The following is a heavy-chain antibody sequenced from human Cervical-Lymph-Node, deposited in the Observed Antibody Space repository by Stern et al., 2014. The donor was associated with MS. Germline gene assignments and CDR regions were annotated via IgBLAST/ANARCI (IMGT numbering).Heavy chain of an antibody. J-gene: IGHJ6*02. D-gene: IGHD3-10*01. V-gene: IGHV1-8*01. Sequence: VQLGQSGAEVKKPGASVKVSCETSGFTFTSYDINWVRQATGKGLECMGWMNPDSGNTCNDQSFQVRVTMTRDTSIITAYMELSNLRSDDTAVYYCTRTAVRGVPGMDVWGQGTTVTVSS. CDR1: GFTFTSYD. CDR3: TRTAVRGVPGMDV. CDR2: MNPDSGNT.